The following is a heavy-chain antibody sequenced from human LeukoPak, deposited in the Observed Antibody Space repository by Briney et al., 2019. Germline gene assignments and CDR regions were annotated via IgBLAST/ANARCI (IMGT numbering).Heavy chain of an antibody. D-gene: IGHD2-21*02. J-gene: IGHJ3*02. Sequence: ASVKVSCKASGGTFSSYAISWVRQAPGQGLEWMGRIIPIFGTANYAQKFQGRVTMTRDTSTSTVYMELSSLRSEDTAVYYCARGVVTATQHDAFDIRGQGTMVTVSS. CDR2: IIPIFGTA. CDR1: GGTFSSYA. V-gene: IGHV1-69*05. CDR3: ARGVVTATQHDAFDI.